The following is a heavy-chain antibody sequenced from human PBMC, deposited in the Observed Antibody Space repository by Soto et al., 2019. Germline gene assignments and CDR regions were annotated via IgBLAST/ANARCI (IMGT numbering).Heavy chain of an antibody. D-gene: IGHD3-10*01. CDR3: AREGDYGSGSYMPLGAFDI. CDR2: IYYSGST. Sequence: PSETLSLTCTVSGGPISSYYWSWIRQPPGKGLEWIGYIYYSGSTNYNPSLKSRVTISVDTSKNQFSLKLSSVTAADTAVYYCAREGDYGSGSYMPLGAFDIWGQGTMVTV. V-gene: IGHV4-59*01. CDR1: GGPISSYY. J-gene: IGHJ3*02.